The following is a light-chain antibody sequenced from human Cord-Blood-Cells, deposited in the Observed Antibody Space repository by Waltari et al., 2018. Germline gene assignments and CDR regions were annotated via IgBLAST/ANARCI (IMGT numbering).Light chain of an antibody. V-gene: IGKV3-11*01. CDR2: AAS. CDR3: QQRSNWPPWT. Sequence: EIVLTQSPATLSLSPGERATLSCRASQIVSSYLAWYQQKPGQAPRLLIYAASNRATGIPARFSGSGSGTDFTLTISSLEPEDFAVYYCQQRSNWPPWTFGQGTKVEIK. J-gene: IGKJ1*01. CDR1: QIVSSY.